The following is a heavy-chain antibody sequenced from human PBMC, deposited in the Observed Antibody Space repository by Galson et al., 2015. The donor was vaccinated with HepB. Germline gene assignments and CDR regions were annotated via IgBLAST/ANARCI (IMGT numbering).Heavy chain of an antibody. D-gene: IGHD1-26*01. J-gene: IGHJ5*02. CDR1: GGSISSHY. CDR3: AREMGDVWGHWFDP. V-gene: IGHV4-59*11. CDR2: ISYSGST. Sequence: ETLSLTCTVSGGSISSHYWSWIRQPPGKGLEWIGYISYSGSTMYNPSLDSRVTISGDTSKNQFSLKLTSATAADTAVYYCAREMGDVWGHWFDPWGQGTLVTVSS.